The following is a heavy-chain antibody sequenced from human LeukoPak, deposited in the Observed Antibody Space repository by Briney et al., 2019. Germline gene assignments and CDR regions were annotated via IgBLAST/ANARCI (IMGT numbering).Heavy chain of an antibody. Sequence: GGSLRLSCAASGFTFSSYWMSWVRQAPGKGLEWVANIKQDGSEKYYVDSVKGRITISRDNAKNSLYLQMNSLRAEDTAVYYCARDQNGRSSSSSYWGQGTLVTVSS. CDR1: GFTFSSYW. J-gene: IGHJ4*02. CDR2: IKQDGSEK. V-gene: IGHV3-7*01. CDR3: ARDQNGRSSSSSY. D-gene: IGHD6-6*01.